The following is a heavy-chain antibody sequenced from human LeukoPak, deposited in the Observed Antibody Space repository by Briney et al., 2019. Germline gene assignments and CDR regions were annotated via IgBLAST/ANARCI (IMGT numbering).Heavy chain of an antibody. D-gene: IGHD3-10*01. Sequence: ASVKVSCKAAGYSFPSYGIGWVRQAPGPGLEWMGWISPNNGNKNYAQKFQGRVSATTDTFPRTAYMEIWRLRSADTAMFYCAKELTAVVRGACDFGGQGTLVSVSS. V-gene: IGHV1-18*01. J-gene: IGHJ4*02. CDR1: GYSFPSYG. CDR2: ISPNNGNK. CDR3: AKELTAVVRGACDF.